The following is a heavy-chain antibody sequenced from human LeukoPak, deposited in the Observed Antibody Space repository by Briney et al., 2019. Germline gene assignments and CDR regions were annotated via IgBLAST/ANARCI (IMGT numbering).Heavy chain of an antibody. CDR3: ARDLAGDGGYSYGMVDY. J-gene: IGHJ4*02. CDR2: TYYRSKWYN. D-gene: IGHD5-18*01. CDR1: GDSVSSNSAT. Sequence: SQTLSLTCAISGDSVSSNSATWNWIRQSPSRGLEWLGRTYYRSKWYNDYAESVKCRITINPDTSKNQFSLQLNSVTPEDTAVYFCARDLAGDGGYSYGMVDYWGQGTLVTVSS. V-gene: IGHV6-1*01.